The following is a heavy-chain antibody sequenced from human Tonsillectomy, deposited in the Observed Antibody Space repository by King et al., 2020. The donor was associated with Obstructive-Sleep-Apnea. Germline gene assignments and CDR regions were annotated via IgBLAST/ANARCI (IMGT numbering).Heavy chain of an antibody. CDR1: GGTFSTYA. CDR3: ASAEWVGVATPRLRGVDV. V-gene: IGHV1-69*01. J-gene: IGHJ6*02. Sequence: VQLVQSGAEMKKPGSSVKVSCKASGGTFSTYAIIWVRQPPGRGLEWMGGIIPVFGTTNYAQRFQGRVTITADESTSTAYMELNSLRSEDTAVYYCASAEWVGVATPRLRGVDVWGQGTTVTVPS. CDR2: IIPVFGTT. D-gene: IGHD3-3*01.